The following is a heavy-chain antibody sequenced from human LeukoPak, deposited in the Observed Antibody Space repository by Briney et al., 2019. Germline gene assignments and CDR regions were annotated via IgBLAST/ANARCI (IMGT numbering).Heavy chain of an antibody. V-gene: IGHV3-30*18. J-gene: IGHJ4*02. Sequence: GGSLRLSCAASGFTFSSYGMHWVRQAPGKGLEWVAVISYDGSNKYYADSVKGRFTISRDNSKNTLYLQMNSLRAEDTAVYYCAKDQVRYYYDSSGYYLGPTTFDYWGQGTLVTVSS. CDR1: GFTFSSYG. CDR2: ISYDGSNK. CDR3: AKDQVRYYYDSSGYYLGPTTFDY. D-gene: IGHD3-22*01.